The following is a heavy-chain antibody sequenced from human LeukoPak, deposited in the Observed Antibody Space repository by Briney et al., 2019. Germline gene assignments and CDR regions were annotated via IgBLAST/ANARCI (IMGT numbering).Heavy chain of an antibody. J-gene: IGHJ4*02. Sequence: GASVKVSCKASGYTFTSYGISWVRQAPGQGLEWMGWISAYNGNTNYAQKLEGRVTMTTDTSTSTAYMELRSLRSDDTAVYYCARVRVITMIVVVPDYWGQGTLVTVSS. CDR1: GYTFTSYG. D-gene: IGHD3-22*01. CDR2: ISAYNGNT. CDR3: ARVRVITMIVVVPDY. V-gene: IGHV1-18*01.